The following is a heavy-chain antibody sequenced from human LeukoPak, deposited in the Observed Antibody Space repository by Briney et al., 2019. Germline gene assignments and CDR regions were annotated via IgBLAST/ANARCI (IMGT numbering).Heavy chain of an antibody. Sequence: ASVKVSCKASGYTFTNYALHWVRQAPGQSLEWMGWTNGATGNTRFSQDFQGRLTITIDTSASTGYVELSSLRSEDTAVYYCARSPGGNARTWLDYWSQGTLVTVSS. CDR1: GYTFTNYA. V-gene: IGHV1-3*02. J-gene: IGHJ4*02. D-gene: IGHD4-23*01. CDR3: ARSPGGNARTWLDY. CDR2: TNGATGNT.